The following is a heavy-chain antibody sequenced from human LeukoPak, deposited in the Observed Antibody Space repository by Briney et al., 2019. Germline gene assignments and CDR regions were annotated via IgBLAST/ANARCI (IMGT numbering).Heavy chain of an antibody. D-gene: IGHD6-19*01. CDR2: ISGSGGST. CDR3: ARPYSSGWDNWFDP. Sequence: GGTLRLSCAASGLTFSSYGMSWVRQAPGKGLEWVSAISGSGGSTYYADSVKGRFTISRDNAKNSLSLQMFSLRAEDTAVYYCARPYSSGWDNWFDPWGQGTLVTVSS. CDR1: GLTFSSYG. V-gene: IGHV3-23*01. J-gene: IGHJ5*02.